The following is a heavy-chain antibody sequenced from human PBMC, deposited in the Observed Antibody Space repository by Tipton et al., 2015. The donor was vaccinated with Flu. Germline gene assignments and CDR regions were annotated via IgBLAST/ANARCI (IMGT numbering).Heavy chain of an antibody. J-gene: IGHJ6*03. CDR1: GGSISSYY. Sequence: TLSLTCTVSGGSISSYYWSWIRQPAGKGLEWIGRIYTSGSTNYNPSLKSRVTISVDTSKNQFSLKLSSVTAADTAVYYCARVLGYCSSTSCYRGYYYYMDVWGKGTTVTVSS. CDR2: IYTSGST. D-gene: IGHD2-2*02. CDR3: ARVLGYCSSTSCYRGYYYYMDV. V-gene: IGHV4-4*07.